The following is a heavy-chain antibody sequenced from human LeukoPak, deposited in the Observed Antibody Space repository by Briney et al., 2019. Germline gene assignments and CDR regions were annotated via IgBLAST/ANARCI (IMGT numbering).Heavy chain of an antibody. J-gene: IGHJ4*02. CDR1: GFTFSSYG. Sequence: PGRPLRLSCAASGFTFSSYGMHWVRQAPGKGLEWVAVISYDGSNKYYADSVKGRFTISRDNSKNTLYLQMNSLRAEDTAVYYCAKDVYDSSGYLDYWGQGTLVTVSS. V-gene: IGHV3-30*18. D-gene: IGHD3-22*01. CDR3: AKDVYDSSGYLDY. CDR2: ISYDGSNK.